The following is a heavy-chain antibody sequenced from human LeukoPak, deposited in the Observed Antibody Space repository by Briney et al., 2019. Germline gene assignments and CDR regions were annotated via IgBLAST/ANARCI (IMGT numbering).Heavy chain of an antibody. J-gene: IGHJ3*02. D-gene: IGHD3-22*01. CDR2: INPNSGGT. CDR3: ARETEYYYDSSGYYPHAFDI. V-gene: IGHV1-2*02. CDR1: GYTFTGYY. Sequence: ASVKVSCKASGYTFTGYYMHWVRQAPGQGLEWMGWINPNSGGTNYAQKFQGRVTMTRDTSTSTAYMEMSRLRSDDRAVYYCARETEYYYDSSGYYPHAFDIWGQGTMVTVSS.